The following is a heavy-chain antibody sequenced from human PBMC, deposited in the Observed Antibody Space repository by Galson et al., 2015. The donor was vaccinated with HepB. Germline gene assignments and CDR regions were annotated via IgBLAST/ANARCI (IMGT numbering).Heavy chain of an antibody. CDR2: INTDNGNT. V-gene: IGHV1-3*04. CDR3: ARSQGRGLDV. Sequence: SVKVSSKASGYSFSTYAMHWVRQAPGQSLEWMGWINTDNGNTKYSQKFQGRITIFRDTSASTVYMELISLRSEDTAVYYCARSQGRGLDVWGQGTTVTVSS. CDR1: GYSFSTYA. J-gene: IGHJ6*02.